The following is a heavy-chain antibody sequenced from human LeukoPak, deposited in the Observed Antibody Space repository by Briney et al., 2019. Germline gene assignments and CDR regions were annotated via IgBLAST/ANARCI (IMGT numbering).Heavy chain of an antibody. CDR2: ISSSSSYI. Sequence: GGSLRLSCAASGFTFSSYSMNWVRQAPGKGLEWVSSISSSSSYIYYADSVKGRFTISRDNAKNSLYLQMNSQRAEDTAVYYCARAGRKSRGVDIVRKKETGYYYYMDVWGKGTTVTVSS. V-gene: IGHV3-21*01. J-gene: IGHJ6*03. CDR1: GFTFSSYS. CDR3: ARAGRKSRGVDIVRKKETGYYYYMDV. D-gene: IGHD2-15*01.